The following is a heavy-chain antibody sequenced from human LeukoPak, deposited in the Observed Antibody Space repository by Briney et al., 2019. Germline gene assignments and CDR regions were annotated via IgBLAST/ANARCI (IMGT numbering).Heavy chain of an antibody. CDR2: IRNGKT. D-gene: IGHD2-15*01. Sequence: GGSLRLSCAASGFTFSSYAMSWVRQAPGKGLEWVSAIRNGKTYYADSVRGRFTISRDDSKNTVYLQMNSLRDEDTALYYCVREAGYCASVCLKSNWFDPWGQGTLVTVSS. CDR3: VREAGYCASVCLKSNWFDP. J-gene: IGHJ5*02. CDR1: GFTFSSYA. V-gene: IGHV3-23*01.